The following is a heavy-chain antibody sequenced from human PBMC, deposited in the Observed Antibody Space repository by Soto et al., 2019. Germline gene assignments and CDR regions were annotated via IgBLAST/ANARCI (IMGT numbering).Heavy chain of an antibody. CDR3: ARDLEGNDILTGYYISIYYYGMDV. V-gene: IGHV1-3*01. J-gene: IGHJ6*02. CDR2: INAGNGNT. Sequence: SVKVSCKASGYTFTSYAMHWVRQAPGQRLEWMGWINAGNGNTKYSQKFQGRVTITRDTSASTAYMELSSLRSEDTAVYYCARDLEGNDILTGYYISIYYYGMDVWGQGTTVTVSS. CDR1: GYTFTSYA. D-gene: IGHD3-9*01.